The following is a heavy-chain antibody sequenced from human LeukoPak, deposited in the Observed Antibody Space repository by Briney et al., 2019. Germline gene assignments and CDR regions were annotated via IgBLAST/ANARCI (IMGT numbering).Heavy chain of an antibody. V-gene: IGHV3-21*01. J-gene: IGHJ4*02. CDR2: ISSCSSYI. CDR3: ANQHDYGDYGSDY. Sequence: GGSLRLSCAASGFTFSSYSMNWVRQAPGKGLEWVSSISSCSSYIYYADSVKGRFTISRDNAKNSLYLQMNSLRAEDTAVYYCANQHDYGDYGSDYWGQGTLVTVSS. D-gene: IGHD4-17*01. CDR1: GFTFSSYS.